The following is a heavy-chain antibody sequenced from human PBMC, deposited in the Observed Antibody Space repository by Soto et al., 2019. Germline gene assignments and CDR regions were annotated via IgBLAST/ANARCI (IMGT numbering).Heavy chain of an antibody. Sequence: ASVKVSCKASGYTFTSYGISWVRQAPGQGLEWMGWISAYNGNTNYAQKLQGRVTMTTDTSTSTAYMELRSLRSDDTAVYYCARVRDYYDSSGYYADYWGQGTLVTASS. CDR2: ISAYNGNT. D-gene: IGHD3-22*01. CDR1: GYTFTSYG. CDR3: ARVRDYYDSSGYYADY. V-gene: IGHV1-18*01. J-gene: IGHJ4*02.